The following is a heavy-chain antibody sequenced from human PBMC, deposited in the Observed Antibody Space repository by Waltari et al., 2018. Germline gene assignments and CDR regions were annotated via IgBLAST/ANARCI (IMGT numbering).Heavy chain of an antibody. Sequence: QVQLVESGGGVVQPGRSLRLSCAASGFTFSSYGMHWVRQAPGKGLAWVAVILDDGSNKDYADSVKGRFTIPRDNSKNTRYLQMNSLRAEDTAVYYCARGRRVLERSATNYYYYGMDVWGQGTTVTVSS. CDR3: ARGRRVLERSATNYYYYGMDV. CDR1: GFTFSSYG. J-gene: IGHJ6*02. V-gene: IGHV3-33*01. D-gene: IGHD3-3*01. CDR2: ILDDGSNK.